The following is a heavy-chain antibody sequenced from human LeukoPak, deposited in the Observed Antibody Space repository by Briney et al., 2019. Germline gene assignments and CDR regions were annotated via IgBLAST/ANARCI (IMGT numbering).Heavy chain of an antibody. Sequence: SETLSLTCAVYGGSFSGYYWSWIRQPPGKGLEWIGEINHSGSTNYNPSLKSRVTISVDTSKNQFSLKLSSVTAADTAVYYCAREARRSRGYNWNDSRAPYYYYYGMDVWGQGTTVTVSS. CDR3: AREARRSRGYNWNDSRAPYYYYYGMDV. J-gene: IGHJ6*02. V-gene: IGHV4-34*01. D-gene: IGHD1-1*01. CDR2: INHSGST. CDR1: GGSFSGYY.